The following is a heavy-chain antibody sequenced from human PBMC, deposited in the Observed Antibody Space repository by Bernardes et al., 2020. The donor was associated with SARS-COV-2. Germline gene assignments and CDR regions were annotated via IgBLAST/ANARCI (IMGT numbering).Heavy chain of an antibody. CDR1: GGSISSYY. CDR2: IYYSGST. J-gene: IGHJ4*02. D-gene: IGHD3-9*01. V-gene: IGHV4-59*01. Sequence: SETLSLTCTVSGGSISSYYWSWIRQPPGKGLEWIGYIYYSGSTNYNPSPKSRVTISVDTSKNQFSLKLSSVTAADTAVYYCAREGARNYDILTGYTRPYYFDDGGQGTLVTVSS. CDR3: AREGARNYDILTGYTRPYYFDD.